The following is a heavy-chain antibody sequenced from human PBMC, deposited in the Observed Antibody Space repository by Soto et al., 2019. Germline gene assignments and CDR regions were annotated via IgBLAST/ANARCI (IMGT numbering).Heavy chain of an antibody. D-gene: IGHD3-10*01. CDR3: ARAKRPPLLLWSQGLLHQDY. V-gene: IGHV4-31*03. J-gene: IGHJ4*01. CDR1: GGSISSGCYY. Sequence: SETLSLTCTVSGGSISSGCYYWSWIRQHPGKGLEWIGYIYYSGSTYYNPSLKSRVTISVDTSKNQFSLKLSSVTAADTAVYSCARAKRPPLLLWSQGLLHQDYWGQGTLVTVSS. CDR2: IYYSGST.